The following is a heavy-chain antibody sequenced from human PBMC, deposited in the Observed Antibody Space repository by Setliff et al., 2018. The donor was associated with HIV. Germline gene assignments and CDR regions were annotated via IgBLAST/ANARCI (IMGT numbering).Heavy chain of an antibody. D-gene: IGHD2-21*01. J-gene: IGHJ4*02. V-gene: IGHV1-18*01. CDR2: ISAYNGNT. CDR3: TRGRGIIGALVY. CDR1: GYRFSSYG. Sequence: ASVKVSCKASGYRFSSYGISWVRQAPGQGLEWMGWISAYNGNTNYAQKLQGRVTITADESTSTAYMELYNLRSEDTAMYYCTRGRGIIGALVYWGQGTLVTVSS.